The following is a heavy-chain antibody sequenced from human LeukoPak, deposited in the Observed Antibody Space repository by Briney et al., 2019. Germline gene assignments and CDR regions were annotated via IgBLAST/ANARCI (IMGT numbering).Heavy chain of an antibody. J-gene: IGHJ4*02. V-gene: IGHV3-9*01. D-gene: IGHD1-26*01. CDR3: AKDSPPTTTSFFDY. CDR2: ISWNSGSI. CDR1: GFTFDDYA. Sequence: GGSLRLSCAASGFTFDDYAMHWVRHAPGKGLEWVSGISWNSGSIGYADSVKGRFTISRDNAKNSLYLQMNSLRAEDTALYYCAKDSPPTTTSFFDYWGQGTLVTVSS.